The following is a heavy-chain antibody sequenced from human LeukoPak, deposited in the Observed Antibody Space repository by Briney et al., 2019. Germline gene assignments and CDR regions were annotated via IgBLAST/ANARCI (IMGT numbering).Heavy chain of an antibody. CDR3: ARAPVATPSEFDY. Sequence: SETLSLTCTVSGDSISSGGYYWSWIRQHPGKGLEWIGYISYSGNTYYNPSLKSRAAISADTPKNQFSLKLSSTTAAGTAVYYCARAPVATPSEFDYWGQGTLVTVSS. CDR2: ISYSGNT. CDR1: GDSISSGGYY. V-gene: IGHV4-31*03. J-gene: IGHJ4*02. D-gene: IGHD5-12*01.